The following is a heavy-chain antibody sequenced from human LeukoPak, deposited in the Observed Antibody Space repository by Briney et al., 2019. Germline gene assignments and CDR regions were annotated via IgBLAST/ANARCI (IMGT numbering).Heavy chain of an antibody. J-gene: IGHJ4*02. D-gene: IGHD6-13*01. CDR2: ITSGSGSNV. CDR3: ARHGSWSFDY. Sequence: GGSLGLSCAASGFTFSSHAMSWVRQAPGKGLEWVSAITSGSGSNVYYTDSLKGRFTTSRDNSKNTLYLQMNSLRAEDTAVYYCARHGSWSFDYWGQGTLVTVSA. CDR1: GFTFSSHA. V-gene: IGHV3-23*01.